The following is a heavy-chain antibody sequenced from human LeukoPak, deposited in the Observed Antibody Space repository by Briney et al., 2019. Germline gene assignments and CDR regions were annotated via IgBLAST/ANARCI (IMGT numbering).Heavy chain of an antibody. CDR2: LWYDGSNK. J-gene: IGHJ4*02. D-gene: IGHD3-22*01. Sequence: PGGSLRLSCAASGFTFSSYGMHWVRQAPGKGLEWVALLWYDGSNKYYADSVKGRFTISRDNSKNTLYLQMNSLRAEDTAVYYCAGALFNYDSSGLNYWGQGTLVTVSS. CDR1: GFTFSSYG. V-gene: IGHV3-33*01. CDR3: AGALFNYDSSGLNY.